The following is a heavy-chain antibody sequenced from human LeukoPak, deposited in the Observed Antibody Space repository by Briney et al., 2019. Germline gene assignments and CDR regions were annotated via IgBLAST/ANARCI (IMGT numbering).Heavy chain of an antibody. Sequence: QSGGSLRLSCAASGITFSSYWMNWVRQAPGKGLEWVASINQGGSRLHYLDSVTGRFIISRDDAQNSLFLQMTRLRVDDTAVYYCARLKDHVTKLDYWGQGTLVSVSS. J-gene: IGHJ4*02. CDR3: ARLKDHVTKLDY. CDR1: GITFSSYW. V-gene: IGHV3-7*01. D-gene: IGHD2-8*01. CDR2: INQGGSRL.